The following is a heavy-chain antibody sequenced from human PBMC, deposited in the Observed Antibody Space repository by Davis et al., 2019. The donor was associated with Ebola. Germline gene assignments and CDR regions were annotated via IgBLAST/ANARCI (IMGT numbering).Heavy chain of an antibody. D-gene: IGHD4-17*01. CDR1: GYTLTSYY. Sequence: ASVTVSRQASGYTLTSYYMHWVRQAPGQGLEWMGIINPSGGSTSYAQKFQGRVTMTRDTSTSTVYMELSSLRSEDTAVYYCARDLAHDYGDYGDYWGQGTLVTVSS. CDR2: INPSGGST. V-gene: IGHV1-46*01. CDR3: ARDLAHDYGDYGDY. J-gene: IGHJ4*02.